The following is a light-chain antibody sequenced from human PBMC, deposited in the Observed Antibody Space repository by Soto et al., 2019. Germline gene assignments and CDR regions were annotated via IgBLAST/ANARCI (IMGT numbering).Light chain of an antibody. CDR2: DAS. Sequence: EIVLTQSPATLSLSPGERATLSCRASQSVSSYLAWYQQKPGQAPRLLIYDASNRATGIPARFSGSGSGTDFTLTISSPQSEDFAVYYCQQYNDWPLTFGGGTKVDI. J-gene: IGKJ4*01. CDR3: QQYNDWPLT. V-gene: IGKV3-11*01. CDR1: QSVSSY.